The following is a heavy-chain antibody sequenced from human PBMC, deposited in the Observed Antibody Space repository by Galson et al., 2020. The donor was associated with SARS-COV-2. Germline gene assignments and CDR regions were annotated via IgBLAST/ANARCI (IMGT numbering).Heavy chain of an antibody. Sequence: ELDAGGSLRLSCAASGFTFSSYGMHWVRQAPGKGLEWVAVISYDGSNKYYADSVKGRFTISRDNSKNTLYLQMNSLRAEDTAVYYCASGYCSGGSCYSQDWYFDLWGRGTLVTVSS. CDR1: GFTFSSYG. V-gene: IGHV3-30*03. J-gene: IGHJ2*01. D-gene: IGHD2-15*01. CDR2: ISYDGSNK. CDR3: ASGYCSGGSCYSQDWYFDL.